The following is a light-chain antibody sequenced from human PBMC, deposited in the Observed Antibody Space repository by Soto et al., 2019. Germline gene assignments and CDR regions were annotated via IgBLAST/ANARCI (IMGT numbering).Light chain of an antibody. CDR3: QQYNTYSPAWT. Sequence: DIQMTPATSTLTASLGDSVANRYRPSQSINKWLAWYQQRPGKAPKLLIFDASNLESGVPSRFSGSGSGTEFTLTISSLQPDDFATYYCQQYNTYSPAWTFGQGTKVDIK. J-gene: IGKJ1*01. V-gene: IGKV1-5*01. CDR2: DAS. CDR1: QSINKW.